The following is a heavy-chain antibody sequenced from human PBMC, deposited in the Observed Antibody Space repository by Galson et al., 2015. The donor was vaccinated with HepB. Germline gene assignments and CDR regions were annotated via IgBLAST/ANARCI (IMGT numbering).Heavy chain of an antibody. J-gene: IGHJ4*02. CDR2: IYPADSDS. D-gene: IGHD1-26*01. CDR1: GYSFTTYW. Sequence: QSGAEVKKPGESLKISCEVSGYSFTTYWIGWVRQMPGKGLEWMGIIYPADSDSRYSPSFQGQVTISADKSINTAYLQWNSLKASDTAMYYCVRPAGGSYFVGYFDYWGQGTLVSVSS. V-gene: IGHV5-51*01. CDR3: VRPAGGSYFVGYFDY.